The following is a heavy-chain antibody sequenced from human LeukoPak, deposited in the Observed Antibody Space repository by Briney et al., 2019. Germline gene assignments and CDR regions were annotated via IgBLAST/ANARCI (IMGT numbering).Heavy chain of an antibody. Sequence: TCSVCVDSISSVNYDGGRILQTPRKGLEWIGNIYYSGSTYLNPSLKSRVTLSADTSKNQFSLKLSSVTAADTAVYYCARLFSAAAGNRGHWGQGTLVTVSS. CDR1: VDSISSVNYD. V-gene: IGHV4-39*01. D-gene: IGHD6-13*01. CDR3: ARLFSAAAGNRGH. J-gene: IGHJ4*02. CDR2: IYYSGST.